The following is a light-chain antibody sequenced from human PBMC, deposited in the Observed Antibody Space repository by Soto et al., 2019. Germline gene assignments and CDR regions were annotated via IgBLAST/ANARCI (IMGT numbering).Light chain of an antibody. CDR1: SSDVGSCYF. CDR3: CSYAASYTHV. J-gene: IGLJ1*01. V-gene: IGLV2-11*01. Sequence: QSVVAQPRAVSWSPGQSVTISYPGRSSDVGSCYFVTSYQQHPPKTPQTIIYDVTKRPSGVPARFSGSKSGSTASLTISGLQAEDEADNYYCSYAASYTHVFGTGTKVTVL. CDR2: DVT.